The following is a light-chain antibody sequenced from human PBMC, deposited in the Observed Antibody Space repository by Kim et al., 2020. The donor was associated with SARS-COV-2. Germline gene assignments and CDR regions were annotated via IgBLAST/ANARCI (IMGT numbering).Light chain of an antibody. V-gene: IGKV3-20*01. CDR3: QHYGSSRT. CDR1: QSVRSNY. J-gene: IGKJ1*01. CDR2: GAS. Sequence: DIVLTQSPGTLSLSPGERATLSCRASQSVRSNYLAWFQQQPGQPPRLLIYGASSRATGIPDRFSGSGSGTDFTLTITRLEPEDFAVYYCQHYGSSRTFGQGTKVDIK.